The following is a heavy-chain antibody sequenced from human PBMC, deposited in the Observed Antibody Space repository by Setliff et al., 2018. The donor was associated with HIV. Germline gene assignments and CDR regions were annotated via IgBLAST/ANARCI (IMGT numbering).Heavy chain of an antibody. J-gene: IGHJ4*02. CDR1: GGSLSSSNYY. D-gene: IGHD6-19*01. CDR2: IYYSGNT. CDR3: ASGREAVAGALHFDY. V-gene: IGHV4-39*01. Sequence: KPSETLSLTCTVSGGSLSSSNYYYGWIRQPPGKGLEWIGSIYYSGNTYYNPSLKSRVTISGDTSKKQFSLKLRAVTAADSAVYYCASGREAVAGALHFDYWGQGPLVTVSS.